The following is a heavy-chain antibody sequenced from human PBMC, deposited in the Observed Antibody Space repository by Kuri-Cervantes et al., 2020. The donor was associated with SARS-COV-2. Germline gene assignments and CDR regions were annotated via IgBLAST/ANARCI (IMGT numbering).Heavy chain of an antibody. CDR1: GFSLSTSGMR. CDR3: AQMSPRLGIYYYGMDV. V-gene: IGHV2-70*04. Sequence: SGPTLVKPTQTLTLTCTFSGFSLSTSGMRVSWIRQPPGKAPEWLARIDWDGDKYYSTSLKTRLSISKDTSKNQVVLTMTNMDPVDTATYYCAQMSPRLGIYYYGMDVWGQGTTVTVSS. D-gene: IGHD7-27*01. CDR2: IDWDGDK. J-gene: IGHJ6*02.